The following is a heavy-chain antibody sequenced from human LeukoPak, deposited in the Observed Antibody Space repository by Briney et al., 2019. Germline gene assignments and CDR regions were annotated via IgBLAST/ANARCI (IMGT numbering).Heavy chain of an antibody. Sequence: SQTLSLTCTVSGGSISSGSYYWRWLRQPAGKGLEWIGRIYTSGSTNYNPSLKSRVTISVDTSKDQFSLKLSSVTAADTAVYYCAREGSYYYGSGSPYYYYYYMDVWGKGTTVTISS. V-gene: IGHV4-61*02. CDR1: GGSISSGSYY. CDR2: IYTSGST. CDR3: AREGSYYYGSGSPYYYYYYMDV. D-gene: IGHD3-10*01. J-gene: IGHJ6*03.